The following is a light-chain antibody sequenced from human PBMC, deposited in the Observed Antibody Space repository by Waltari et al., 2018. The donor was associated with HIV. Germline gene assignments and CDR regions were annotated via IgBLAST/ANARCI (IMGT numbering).Light chain of an antibody. CDR2: EVS. J-gene: IGLJ1*01. CDR3: SSYTSSSTLV. V-gene: IGLV2-14*01. CDR1: SSDVGGYNY. Sequence: QSALTQPASVSGSPGQSITISCTGTSSDVGGYNYGSWYQQHPGNAPKLMIYEVSNRPSGVSNRFSGSKSGNTASLTISGLQAEDEADYYCSSYTSSSTLVFGTGTKVTVL.